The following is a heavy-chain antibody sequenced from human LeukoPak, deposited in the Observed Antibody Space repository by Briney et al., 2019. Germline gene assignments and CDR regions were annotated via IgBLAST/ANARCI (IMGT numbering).Heavy chain of an antibody. J-gene: IGHJ4*02. CDR2: IESRTDGGTT. V-gene: IGHV3-15*04. CDR3: TTIPGITVFGVVSDY. CDR1: GFSLTNAA. Sequence: GGSLRLSCAASGFSLTNAAMSWVRQTPGKGLEWVGRIESRTDGGTTDYAAPVRGRFSISRDDSKNALYLQMNSLKSVDTAVYYCTTIPGITVFGVVSDYWGQGTLVTVSS. D-gene: IGHD3-3*01.